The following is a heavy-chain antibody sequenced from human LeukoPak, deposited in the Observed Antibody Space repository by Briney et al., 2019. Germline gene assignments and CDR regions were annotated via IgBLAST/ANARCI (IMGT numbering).Heavy chain of an antibody. D-gene: IGHD6-19*01. CDR1: GYTFTSYG. CDR3: AREESRGGPAPFGY. CDR2: ISAYNGNT. V-gene: IGHV1-18*04. Sequence: ASVKVSCKASGYTFTSYGISWVRQAPGQGLEWMGWISAYNGNTNYAQKLQGRVTMTTDTSTSTAYMELRSLRSDDTAVYYCAREESRGGPAPFGYWGQGPLVTVSS. J-gene: IGHJ4*02.